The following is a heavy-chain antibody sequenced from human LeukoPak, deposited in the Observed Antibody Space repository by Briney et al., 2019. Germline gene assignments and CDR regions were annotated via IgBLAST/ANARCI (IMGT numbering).Heavy chain of an antibody. J-gene: IGHJ4*02. CDR3: ARGPASPGPPSMITFGGATFGY. V-gene: IGHV4-34*01. D-gene: IGHD3-16*01. Sequence: SETLSLTCAVSGGSFSGYYWSWIRQPPGKGLEWIGEINHSGSTNYNPSLKSRVTISVDPSQNQFSPKLRSGTAADTPVYYLARGPASPGPPSMITFGGATFGYWGQGTLVTVSS. CDR1: GGSFSGYY. CDR2: INHSGST.